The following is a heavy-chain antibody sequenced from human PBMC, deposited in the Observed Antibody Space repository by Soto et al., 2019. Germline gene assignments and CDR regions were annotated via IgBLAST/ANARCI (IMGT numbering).Heavy chain of an antibody. Sequence: PSETLSLTCAVSGYSIRGGYFWGWIRQPPGKGLEWIGSMYHSGITYYNLSLKSRVTISVDTSKNQLSLKLSSATAADTAVYYCARSMYSTSAQLYYGMDVWCQGTTVTVS. CDR3: ARSMYSTSAQLYYGMDV. CDR2: MYHSGIT. D-gene: IGHD6-6*01. CDR1: GYSIRGGYF. J-gene: IGHJ6*02. V-gene: IGHV4-38-2*01.